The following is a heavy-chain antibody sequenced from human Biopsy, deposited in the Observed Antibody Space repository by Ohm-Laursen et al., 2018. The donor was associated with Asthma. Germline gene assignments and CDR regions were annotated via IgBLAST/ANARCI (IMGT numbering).Heavy chain of an antibody. V-gene: IGHV1-2*06. CDR3: AGGPKSPGGPLFHP. CDR2: INPNSGGT. D-gene: IGHD3-16*01. Sequence: AASVKVSCKTSGYTFIGCHIHWVRQAPGQGLEWMGRINPNSGGTNYAQKFQGRVTMTSDTSISAAYMELSRLRSDDTALYYCAGGPKSPGGPLFHPRGQGTLVTVSS. J-gene: IGHJ5*02. CDR1: GYTFIGCH.